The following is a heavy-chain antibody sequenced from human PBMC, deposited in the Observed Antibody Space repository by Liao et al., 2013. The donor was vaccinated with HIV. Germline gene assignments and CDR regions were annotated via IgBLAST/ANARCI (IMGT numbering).Heavy chain of an antibody. J-gene: IGHJ4*02. CDR3: ARGSTRNRDYGDPGFDY. D-gene: IGHD4-17*01. V-gene: IGHV4-61*02. CDR2: IYTSGST. Sequence: QVQLQESGPGLVKPSQTLSLTCTVSGGSISSGSYYWSWIRQPAGKGLEWIGRIYTSGSTNYNPSLKSRVTISVDTSKNQFSLKLSSVTAADTAVYYCARGSTRNRDYGDPGFDYWGQGTLVTVSS. CDR1: GGSISSGSYY.